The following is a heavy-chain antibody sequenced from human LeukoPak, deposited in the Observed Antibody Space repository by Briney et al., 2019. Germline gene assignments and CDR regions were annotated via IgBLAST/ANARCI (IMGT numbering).Heavy chain of an antibody. V-gene: IGHV3-21*01. J-gene: IGHJ4*02. CDR3: ARGQNYYDSSGYYSDFDY. CDR2: ISSSSSYI. D-gene: IGHD3-22*01. CDR1: GFTFSSYS. Sequence: PGGSLRLSCAASGFTFSSYSMNWVRQAPGKGLEWVSSISSSSSYIYYADSVKGRFTISRDNAKNSLYLKMNSLRAEDTAVYYCARGQNYYDSSGYYSDFDYWGQGTLVTVSS.